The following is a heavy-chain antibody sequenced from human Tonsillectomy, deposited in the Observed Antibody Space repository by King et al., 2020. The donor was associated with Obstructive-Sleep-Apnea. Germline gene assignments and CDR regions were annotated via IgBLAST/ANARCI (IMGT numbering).Heavy chain of an antibody. J-gene: IGHJ6*02. CDR1: GYTFTSDD. Sequence: VQLVESGAEVMKPGASVNVSCKASGYTFTSDDINWVRQATGQGLEWMGWMNPNSGNTGYAQKFQGRVTMTRNTSISTAYMELRSLRSEDTAVYYCARVPDYYYGMDVWGQGTTVTVSS. CDR3: ARVPDYYYGMDV. CDR2: MNPNSGNT. V-gene: IGHV1-8*01.